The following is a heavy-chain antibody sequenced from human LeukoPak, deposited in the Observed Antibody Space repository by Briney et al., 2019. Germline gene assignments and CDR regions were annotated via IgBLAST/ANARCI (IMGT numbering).Heavy chain of an antibody. CDR1: GYTFTSYD. V-gene: IGHV1-18*01. Sequence: WASVKVSCKASGYTFTSYDINWVRQAPGQGLEWMGWISAYNGSTKYAQKLQGRVTMTTDTSTGTAYMELRSLRPDDTAVYYCARDLTSNVAVTEYHYYAMDVWGQGTTVTVSS. J-gene: IGHJ6*02. CDR2: ISAYNGST. D-gene: IGHD6-19*01. CDR3: ARDLTSNVAVTEYHYYAMDV.